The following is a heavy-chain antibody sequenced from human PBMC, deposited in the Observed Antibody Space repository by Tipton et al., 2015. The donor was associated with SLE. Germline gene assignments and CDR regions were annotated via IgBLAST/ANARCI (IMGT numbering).Heavy chain of an antibody. CDR3: ARTSLSYDSSGYYYPYYYFGMDI. J-gene: IGHJ6*02. D-gene: IGHD3-22*01. V-gene: IGHV4-4*07. CDR1: GGSFSSFY. Sequence: TLSLTCTITGGSFSSFYWSWMRQPAGKGLEWIGRIRTSGSTNYNPSLKSRVTMSLDTSKTQFSLKLNSVTAADTAVYYCARTSLSYDSSGYYYPYYYFGMDIWGQGTTVTVSS. CDR2: IRTSGST.